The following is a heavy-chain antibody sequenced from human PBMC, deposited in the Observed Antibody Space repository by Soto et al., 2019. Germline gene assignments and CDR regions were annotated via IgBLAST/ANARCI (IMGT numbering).Heavy chain of an antibody. CDR3: ARDDRFSSGWPDY. Sequence: SLRLSCAASGFTFSSYAIHWVRQAPGKGLEWVAVISYDGSNKYYADSVKGRFTISRDNSKNTLYLQMNSLRAEDTAVYYCARDDRFSSGWPDYWGQGTLVTVSS. CDR1: GFTFSSYA. CDR2: ISYDGSNK. V-gene: IGHV3-30-3*01. D-gene: IGHD6-19*01. J-gene: IGHJ4*02.